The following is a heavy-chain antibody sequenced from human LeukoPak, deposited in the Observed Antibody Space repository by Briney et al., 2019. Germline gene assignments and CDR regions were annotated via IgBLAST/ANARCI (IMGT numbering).Heavy chain of an antibody. J-gene: IGHJ4*02. CDR2: ISSSSSTI. CDR3: ARDLGPADGY. D-gene: IGHD7-27*01. V-gene: IGHV3-48*01. Sequence: GGSLRLSCAASGFTFSSYSMNWVRQAPGQGLQWVSYISSSSSTIYYADSAKGRFTISRDNAKNSLYLQMNSLRAEDTAMYYCARDLGPADGYWGQGTPVTVSS. CDR1: GFTFSSYS.